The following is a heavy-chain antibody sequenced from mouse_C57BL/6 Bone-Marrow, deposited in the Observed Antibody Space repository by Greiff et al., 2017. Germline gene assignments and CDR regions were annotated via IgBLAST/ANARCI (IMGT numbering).Heavy chain of an antibody. J-gene: IGHJ3*01. CDR3: ARGNNWAWFAY. CDR1: GYTFTSYW. CDR2: IHPNSGST. V-gene: IGHV1-64*01. Sequence: VQLQQPGAELVKPGASVKLSCKASGYTFTSYWMHWVKQRPGQGLEWIGMIHPNSGSTKYNEKFKSKATLTVDKSSSTAYMQLSSLTSEDSAVYYCARGNNWAWFAYWGQGTLVTVSA. D-gene: IGHD4-1*01.